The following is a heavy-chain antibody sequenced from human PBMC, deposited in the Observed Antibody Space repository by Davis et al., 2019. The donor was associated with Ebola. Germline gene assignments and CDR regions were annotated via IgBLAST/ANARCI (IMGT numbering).Heavy chain of an antibody. CDR3: AYGGNSGY. CDR2: IRSKANSYAT. J-gene: IGHJ4*02. D-gene: IGHD4-23*01. Sequence: GESLKISCAASGFTFSGSAMHWVRQASGKGLAWVGRIRSKANSYATAYAASVKGRFTISRDDSKNTAYLQMNSLKTEDTAVYYCAYGGNSGYWGQGTLVTVSS. CDR1: GFTFSGSA. V-gene: IGHV3-73*01.